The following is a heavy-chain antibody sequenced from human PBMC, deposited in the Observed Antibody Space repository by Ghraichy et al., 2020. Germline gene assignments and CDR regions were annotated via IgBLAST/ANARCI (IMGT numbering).Heavy chain of an antibody. CDR2: ISSSGSTI. D-gene: IGHD1-26*01. Sequence: GGSLRLSCAASGFTFSSYEMNWVRQAPGKGLEWVSYISSSGSTIYYADSVKGRFTISRDNAKNSLYLQMNSLRAEDTAVYYCARDRDKWELMDAFDIWGQGTMVTVSS. J-gene: IGHJ3*02. CDR1: GFTFSSYE. CDR3: ARDRDKWELMDAFDI. V-gene: IGHV3-48*03.